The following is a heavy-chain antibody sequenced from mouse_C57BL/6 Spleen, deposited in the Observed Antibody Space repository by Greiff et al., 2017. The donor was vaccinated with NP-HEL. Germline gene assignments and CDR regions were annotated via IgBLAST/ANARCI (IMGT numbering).Heavy chain of an antibody. J-gene: IGHJ1*03. CDR2: IDPSDSYT. D-gene: IGHD2-5*01. Sequence: VQLQQPGAELVMPGASVKLSCKASGYTFTSYWMHWVKQRPGQGLEWIGEIDPSDSYTNYNQKFKGKSTLTVDKSSSTAYMQLSSLTSEDSAVYYCARRAYYSNYPHWYFDVWGTGTTVTVSS. CDR1: GYTFTSYW. CDR3: ARRAYYSNYPHWYFDV. V-gene: IGHV1-69*01.